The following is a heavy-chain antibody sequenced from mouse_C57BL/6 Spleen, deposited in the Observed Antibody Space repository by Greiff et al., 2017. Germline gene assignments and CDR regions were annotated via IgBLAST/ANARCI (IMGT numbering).Heavy chain of an antibody. CDR1: GFSLSTFGMG. Sequence: QVTLKECGPGILQPSQPLSLTCSFSGFSLSTFGMGVGWIRQPSGKGLEWLAHIWWDDDKSYNPALTSRLTISKDTSTNQVFLKIANVDTADTATYYCARMSDYYGSSYYYSMDYWGQGTSVTVSS. J-gene: IGHJ4*01. CDR3: ARMSDYYGSSYYYSMDY. D-gene: IGHD1-1*01. CDR2: IWWDDDK. V-gene: IGHV8-8*01.